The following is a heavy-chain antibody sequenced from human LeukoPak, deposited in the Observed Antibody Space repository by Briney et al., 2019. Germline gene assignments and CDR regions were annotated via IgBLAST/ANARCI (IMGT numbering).Heavy chain of an antibody. CDR2: IKQDGSEK. J-gene: IGHJ4*02. Sequence: GGSLRLSCAASGFIFSSYWMSWVRQAPGKGLEWVANIKQDGSEKYYVDSVKGRFTISRDNAKNSLDLQMNSLRAEDTAVYYCAKEGYSSGWYQGYYFDYWGQGTLVTVSS. CDR3: AKEGYSSGWYQGYYFDY. CDR1: GFIFSSYW. D-gene: IGHD6-19*01. V-gene: IGHV3-7*03.